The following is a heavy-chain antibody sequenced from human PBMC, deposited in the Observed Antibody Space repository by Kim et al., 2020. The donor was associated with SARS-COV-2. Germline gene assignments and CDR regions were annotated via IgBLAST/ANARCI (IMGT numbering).Heavy chain of an antibody. D-gene: IGHD5-18*01. CDR2: IWYDGSNK. CDR3: AKDNRPSGYSYDLAVGETPDAFDI. CDR1: GFTFSSYG. J-gene: IGHJ3*02. V-gene: IGHV3-33*06. Sequence: GGSLRLSCAASGFTFSSYGMHWVRQAPGKGLEWVAVIWYDGSNKYYADSVKGRFTISRDNSKNTLYLQMNSLRAEDTAVYYCAKDNRPSGYSYDLAVGETPDAFDIWGQGTMVTVSS.